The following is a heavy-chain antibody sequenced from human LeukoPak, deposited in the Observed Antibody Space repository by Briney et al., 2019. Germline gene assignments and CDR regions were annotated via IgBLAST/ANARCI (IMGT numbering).Heavy chain of an antibody. Sequence: GASVKVSCKASGDTFSNYAISWVRQAPGQGLEWMGGIIPIFGTANYGQKFQGRVTITADESTSTAYMELNSLRSEDTAVYYCATLGIVVAPGAPVGAEWYFDLWGRGTLVTVSS. CDR1: GDTFSNYA. J-gene: IGHJ2*01. CDR3: ATLGIVVAPGAPVGAEWYFDL. V-gene: IGHV1-69*13. CDR2: IIPIFGTA. D-gene: IGHD2-2*03.